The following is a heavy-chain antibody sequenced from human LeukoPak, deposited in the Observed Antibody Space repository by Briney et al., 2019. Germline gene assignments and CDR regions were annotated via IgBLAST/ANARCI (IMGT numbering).Heavy chain of an antibody. CDR3: ARSLYYDFWSGPVPFDYYGMDV. V-gene: IGHV1-8*01. CDR1: GYTFTSYD. D-gene: IGHD3-3*01. J-gene: IGHJ6*02. CDR2: MNPNSGNT. Sequence: AASVKVSCKASGYTFTSYDINWVRQATGQGLEWMGWMNPNSGNTGYAQKFQGRVTMTRNTSISTAYMELSSLRSEDTAVYYCARSLYYDFWSGPVPFDYYGMDVWGQGTTVTVSS.